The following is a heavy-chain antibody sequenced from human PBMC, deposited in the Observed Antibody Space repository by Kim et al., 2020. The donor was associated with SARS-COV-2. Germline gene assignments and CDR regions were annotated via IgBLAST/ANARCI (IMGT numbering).Heavy chain of an antibody. V-gene: IGHV3-23*01. CDR2: IGNNA. D-gene: IGHD3-22*01. CDR1: GFTFSSYA. Sequence: GGSLRLSCAASGFTFSSYAMTWVRQAPGKGLEWVSTIGNNAYYADSVKGRFTISRDNSKNTLYLQMNSLRAEDTAVYYCANRDSSGYYWNWGQGTLVTVSS. J-gene: IGHJ4*02. CDR3: ANRDSSGYYWN.